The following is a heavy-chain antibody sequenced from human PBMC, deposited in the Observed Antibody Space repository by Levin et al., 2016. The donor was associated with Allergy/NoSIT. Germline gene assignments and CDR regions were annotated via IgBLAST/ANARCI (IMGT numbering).Heavy chain of an antibody. CDR1: GGSFSGYY. Sequence: SETLSLTCAVYGGSFSGYYWSWIRQPPGKGLEWIGEIAHSGGTSYNPSLKSRVTISGDTSKNQFSLKLTSVTATDTAVYYCASGTLGYYFDYWGQGTLVTVSS. CDR2: IAHSGGT. V-gene: IGHV4-34*01. J-gene: IGHJ4*02. D-gene: IGHD7-27*01. CDR3: ASGTLGYYFDY.